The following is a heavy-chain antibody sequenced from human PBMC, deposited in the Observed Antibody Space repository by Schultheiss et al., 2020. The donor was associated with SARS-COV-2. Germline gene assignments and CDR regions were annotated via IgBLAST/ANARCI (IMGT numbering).Heavy chain of an antibody. CDR2: IYPGDSDT. D-gene: IGHD6-6*01. CDR3: ARLGIAARQSFGRAYY. CDR1: GYSFTSYW. V-gene: IGHV5-51*01. Sequence: GGSLRLSCKGSGYSFTSYWIGWVRQMPGKGLEWMGIIYPGDSDTRYSPSFQGQVTISVDTSIDTAYLQWTSLKASDTAMYYCARLGIAARQSFGRAYYWGQGTLVTVSS. J-gene: IGHJ4*02.